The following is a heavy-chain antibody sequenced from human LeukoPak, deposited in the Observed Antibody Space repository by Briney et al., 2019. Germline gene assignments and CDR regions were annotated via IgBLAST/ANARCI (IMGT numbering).Heavy chain of an antibody. CDR3: ARDGITMVRPVDY. J-gene: IGHJ4*02. D-gene: IGHD3-10*01. CDR1: GFTFSTYW. CDR2: INPDGTTT. Sequence: GGSLRLSCAPSGFTFSTYWMHWVRQAPGKGLVWVSRINPDGTTTSYADSVKGRFTISRDHATDTVYLQMNSLRAEDTAVYYCARDGITMVRPVDYWGQGTLVTVSS. V-gene: IGHV3-74*01.